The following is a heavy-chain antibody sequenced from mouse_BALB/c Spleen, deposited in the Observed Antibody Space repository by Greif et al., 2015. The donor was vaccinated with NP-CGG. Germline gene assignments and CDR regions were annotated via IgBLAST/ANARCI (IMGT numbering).Heavy chain of an antibody. V-gene: IGHV14-3*02. J-gene: IGHJ2*01. CDR3: ARSYRFDY. CDR1: GFNIKDTY. CDR2: IDPANGNT. Sequence: EVQLVESGAELVKPGASVKLSCTASGFNIKDTYMHWVKQRPEQGLEWIGRIDPANGNTKYDPKFQGKATITADTSSNTAYLQLSSLTSEDTAVYYCARSYRFDYWGQGTTLTVSS. D-gene: IGHD2-14*01.